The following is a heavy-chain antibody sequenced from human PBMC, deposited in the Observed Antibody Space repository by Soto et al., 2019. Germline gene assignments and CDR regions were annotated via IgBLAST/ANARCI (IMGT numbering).Heavy chain of an antibody. Sequence: ASVKVSCKASGYTFTSYGISWVRQAPGQGLERMGRINAYDGNTNYAQKLQGRVTMTRDTSTSTVYMELSSLRSEDTAVYYCATGTVVVAATAYYYGMDVWGQGTTVTVSS. CDR3: ATGTVVVAATAYYYGMDV. CDR1: GYTFTSYG. V-gene: IGHV1-18*01. D-gene: IGHD2-15*01. CDR2: INAYDGNT. J-gene: IGHJ6*02.